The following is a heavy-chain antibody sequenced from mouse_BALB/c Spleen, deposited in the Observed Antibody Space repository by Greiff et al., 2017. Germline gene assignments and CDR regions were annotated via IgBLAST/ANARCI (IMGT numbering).Heavy chain of an antibody. D-gene: IGHD1-1*01. V-gene: IGHV1S126*01. J-gene: IGHJ2*01. CDR2: IDPSDSET. CDR3: ASLYYDSSLYYFDY. CDR1: GYSFTSYW. Sequence: VQLQQSGPQLVRPGASVKISCKASGYSFTSYWMHWVKQRPGQGLEWIGMIDPSDSETRLNQKFKDNATLTVDKSSSTAYMQLSSPTSEDSAVYYCASLYYDSSLYYFDYWGQGTTLTVSS.